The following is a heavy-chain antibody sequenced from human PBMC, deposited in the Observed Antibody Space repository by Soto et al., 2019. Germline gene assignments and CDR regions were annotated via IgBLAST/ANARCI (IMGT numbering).Heavy chain of an antibody. CDR2: IYPVDSDT. Sequence: PGESLKISCKGSGYTFNIYWIAWVRQMPGKGLEWMGVIYPVDSDTRYSPSFQGQVTISVDKSINTAYLQWSSLQASDTAIYYCARQDGDGLFYFDYWGKGTPGTVSS. CDR1: GYTFNIYW. D-gene: IGHD4-17*01. J-gene: IGHJ4*02. CDR3: ARQDGDGLFYFDY. V-gene: IGHV5-51*01.